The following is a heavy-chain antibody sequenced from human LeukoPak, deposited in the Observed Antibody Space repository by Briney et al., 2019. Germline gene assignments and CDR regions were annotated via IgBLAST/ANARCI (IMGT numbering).Heavy chain of an antibody. D-gene: IGHD6-19*01. CDR3: ARDRDSSGWHVADY. J-gene: IGHJ4*02. V-gene: IGHV1-18*01. CDR1: GYTFSSYD. CDR2: ISPNNGNT. Sequence: GASVKVSCKASGYTFSSYDTTWVRQAPGQGLEWMGWISPNNGNTNYAQKFQGRVTMTTDTPTSTAYMEMRSLRSDATAVYYCARDRDSSGWHVADYWGQGTLVTVSS.